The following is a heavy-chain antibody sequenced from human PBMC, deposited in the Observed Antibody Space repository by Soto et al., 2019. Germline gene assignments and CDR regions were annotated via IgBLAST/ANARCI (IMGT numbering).Heavy chain of an antibody. J-gene: IGHJ4*02. Sequence: PGGSLRLSCAASGFTLRSYAMSWVRQAPGKGLEWVSSISSSSSSIYYADSVKGRFTISRDNAKNSLYLQMNSLRDEDTAVYYCARDQYCSGGSCYSHPFDYWGQGTLVTVSS. D-gene: IGHD2-15*01. CDR2: ISSSSSSI. V-gene: IGHV3-48*02. CDR3: ARDQYCSGGSCYSHPFDY. CDR1: GFTLRSYA.